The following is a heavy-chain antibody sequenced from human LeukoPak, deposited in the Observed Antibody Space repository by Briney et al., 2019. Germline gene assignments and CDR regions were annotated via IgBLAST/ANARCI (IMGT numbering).Heavy chain of an antibody. V-gene: IGHV3-9*01. CDR2: ISWNSGSI. D-gene: IGHD3-22*01. CDR3: AKDYYDSSGYIDY. CDR1: GFTFDDYA. J-gene: IGHJ4*02. Sequence: PGGSLRPSCAASGFTFDDYAMHWVRQAPGKGLEWVSGISWNSGSIGYADSVKGRFTISRDNAMNSLYLQMNSLRAEDTALYYCAKDYYDSSGYIDYWGQGTLVTVSS.